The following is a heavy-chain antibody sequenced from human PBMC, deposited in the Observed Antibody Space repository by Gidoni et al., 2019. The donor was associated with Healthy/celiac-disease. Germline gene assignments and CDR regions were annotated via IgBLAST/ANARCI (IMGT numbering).Heavy chain of an antibody. Sequence: QVQLQQWGAGLLKPAETLSLTCAVYGGSFSGYYWSWIRQPPGKGLEWSGEINHSGSTNYNPSLKSRVTISVDTSKNQCSLKLSSVTAADTAVYYCAVHSSSSGWVIDYWGQGTLVTVSS. CDR3: AVHSSSSGWVIDY. J-gene: IGHJ4*02. CDR2: INHSGST. D-gene: IGHD6-6*01. CDR1: GGSFSGYY. V-gene: IGHV4-34*01.